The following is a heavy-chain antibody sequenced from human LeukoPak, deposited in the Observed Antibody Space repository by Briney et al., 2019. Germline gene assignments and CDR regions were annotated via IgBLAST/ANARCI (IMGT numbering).Heavy chain of an antibody. CDR2: IIPIFGTA. J-gene: IGHJ6*02. CDR3: ARADIVVVVAATREDYYYGMDV. D-gene: IGHD2-15*01. V-gene: IGHV1-69*13. Sequence: SVKVSCKASGGTFSSYAISWVRQAPGQGLEWMGGIIPIFGTANYAQKFQGRVTITAGESTSTAYMELSSLRSEDTAVYYCARADIVVVVAATREDYYYGMDVWGQGTTVTVSS. CDR1: GGTFSSYA.